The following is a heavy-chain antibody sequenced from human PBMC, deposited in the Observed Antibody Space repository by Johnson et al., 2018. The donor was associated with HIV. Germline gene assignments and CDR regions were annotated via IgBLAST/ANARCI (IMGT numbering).Heavy chain of an antibody. CDR1: GFTFSSHG. V-gene: IGHV3-20*04. CDR3: ARGRPWGWELRRDAFDI. D-gene: IGHD1-26*01. Sequence: VQLVESGGGVVQPGGSLRLSCAASGFTFSSHGMHWVRQAPGMGLEWVAIMNWNGGSTGYAGSVKGRCTISRDNAKNSLYQQMNSLRAEDTALYYCARGRPWGWELRRDAFDIWGQGTMVTVSS. CDR2: MNWNGGST. J-gene: IGHJ3*02.